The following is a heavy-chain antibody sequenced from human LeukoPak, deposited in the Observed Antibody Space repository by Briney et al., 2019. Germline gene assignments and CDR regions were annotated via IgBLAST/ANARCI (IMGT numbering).Heavy chain of an antibody. Sequence: SVKVSCKASGGTFGTYAINWVRQAPGQGLEWMGGIIPIFGTANYAQNFQGRVTISADKSTTTSYMELSSLRSEDTAMYYCAGSARGYSGSFDYWGQGTLVTVSP. J-gene: IGHJ4*02. CDR1: GGTFGTYA. V-gene: IGHV1-69*06. CDR3: AGSARGYSGSFDY. D-gene: IGHD5-12*01. CDR2: IIPIFGTA.